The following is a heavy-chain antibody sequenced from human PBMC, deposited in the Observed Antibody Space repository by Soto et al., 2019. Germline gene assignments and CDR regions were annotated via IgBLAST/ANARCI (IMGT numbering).Heavy chain of an antibody. Sequence: RASVKVSCKASGSTFTGYYMHWARQAPGQGLEWMGWINPTSGGTSYAQKFQGRVTMTRDTSISTAYMELSRLRSDDTAVYYCARDSPVGSSWSFYYYYCMDVWGQGTTVTVSS. CDR1: GSTFTGYY. CDR3: ARDSPVGSSWSFYYYYCMDV. J-gene: IGHJ6*02. D-gene: IGHD6-13*01. V-gene: IGHV1-2*02. CDR2: INPTSGGT.